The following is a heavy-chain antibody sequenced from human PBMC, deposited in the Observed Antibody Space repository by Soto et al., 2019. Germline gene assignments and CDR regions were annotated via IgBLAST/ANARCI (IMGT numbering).Heavy chain of an antibody. V-gene: IGHV3-23*01. Sequence: EVQLLESGGGLVQPGGSLRLSCAASGFTFSSYAMSWVRQAPGKGLEWVSAISGSGGSTYYADSVKGRFTISRDNSKNTLYLKMNSLRAEDTAVYYCAKGGWGLYDYVWGSYRPVPIDYWGQGTLVTVSS. CDR2: ISGSGGST. J-gene: IGHJ4*02. CDR3: AKGGWGLYDYVWGSYRPVPIDY. D-gene: IGHD3-16*02. CDR1: GFTFSSYA.